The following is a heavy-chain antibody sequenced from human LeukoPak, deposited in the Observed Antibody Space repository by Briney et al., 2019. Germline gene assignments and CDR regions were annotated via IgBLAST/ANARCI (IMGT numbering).Heavy chain of an antibody. CDR2: LSAYNGNT. CDR3: ARDPHGWGYYYYGMDV. V-gene: IGHV1-18*01. D-gene: IGHD6-19*01. CDR1: GYTFTSYG. J-gene: IGHJ6*02. Sequence: ASVKVSCKASGYTFTSYGISWVRQAPGQGLEWMGWLSAYNGNTNYAQKLQGRVTMTTDTSTSTAYMELRSLRSDDTAVYYCARDPHGWGYYYYGMDVWGQGTTVTVSS.